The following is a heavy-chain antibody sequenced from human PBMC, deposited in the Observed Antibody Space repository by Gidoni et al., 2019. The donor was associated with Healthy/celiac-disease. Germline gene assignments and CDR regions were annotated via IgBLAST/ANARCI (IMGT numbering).Heavy chain of an antibody. J-gene: IGHJ6*02. V-gene: IGHV3-33*01. CDR3: ARDQKDSGSYYYYYGMDV. CDR2: IWYDGSNK. CDR1: GFTFSSYC. D-gene: IGHD1-26*01. Sequence: QVQLVESGGGVVQPGRSLRLSCAASGFTFSSYCMHWVRQAPGKGLEWVAVIWYDGSNKYYADSVKGRFTISRDNSKNTLYLQMNSLRAEDTAVYYCARDQKDSGSYYYYYGMDVWGQGTTVTVSS.